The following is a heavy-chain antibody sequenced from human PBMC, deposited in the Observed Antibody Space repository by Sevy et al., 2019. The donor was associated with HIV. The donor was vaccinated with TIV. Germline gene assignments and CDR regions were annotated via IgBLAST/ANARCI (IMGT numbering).Heavy chain of an antibody. V-gene: IGHV3-7*01. CDR3: AQETVGRFDS. CDR1: GFTFNAYW. J-gene: IGHJ4*02. Sequence: GGSLRLSCAASGFTFNAYWMNWVRQAPGKGLEWVANIKSDGSDKHYVDSVEGRFTISRDNAKNSLYLQMNSLRVEDTAVYYCAQETVGRFDSWGQGTLVTVSS. D-gene: IGHD3-16*01. CDR2: IKSDGSDK.